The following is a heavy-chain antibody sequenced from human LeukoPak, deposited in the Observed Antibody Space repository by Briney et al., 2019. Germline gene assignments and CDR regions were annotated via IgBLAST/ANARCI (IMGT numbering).Heavy chain of an antibody. V-gene: IGHV3-9*01. Sequence: PGRSLRLSCAASGFTFDDYAMHWVRQAPGKGLEWVSGISWNSGSIGYADSVKGRFTISRDNAKNSVYLQMNSLRAEDTAVYFCARLRPGVHIDYWGQGTLVTVSS. CDR1: GFTFDDYA. J-gene: IGHJ4*02. CDR3: ARLRPGVHIDY. D-gene: IGHD2-15*01. CDR2: ISWNSGSI.